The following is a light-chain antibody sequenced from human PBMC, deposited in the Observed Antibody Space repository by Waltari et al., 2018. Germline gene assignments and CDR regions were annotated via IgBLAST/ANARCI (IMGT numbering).Light chain of an antibody. J-gene: IGKJ1*01. V-gene: IGKV3-20*01. Sequence: ELVLTQSPGTRSLSPGEIATLSCRASQSVSRSLAWYQQKPGQAPRLLIYGASSRATGVPDRFSGSESGTDFSLTISRLEPEDFAVYYCQHYVRLPVTFGQGTKVEIK. CDR3: QHYVRLPVT. CDR1: QSVSRS. CDR2: GAS.